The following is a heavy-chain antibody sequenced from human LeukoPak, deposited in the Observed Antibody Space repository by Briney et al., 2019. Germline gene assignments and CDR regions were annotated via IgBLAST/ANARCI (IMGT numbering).Heavy chain of an antibody. CDR1: GYTFTGYY. CDR2: INPNSGGT. CDR3: ARVYGGLYYYYMDV. Sequence: GASVKVSCKASGYTFTGYYMHWVRQAPGQGLEWMGWINPNSGGTNYAQKFQGRVTMTRDTSISTAYMELSRLRSDDTAVYYCARVYGGLYYYYMDVWGKGTTVTVSS. D-gene: IGHD3-16*01. J-gene: IGHJ6*03. V-gene: IGHV1-2*02.